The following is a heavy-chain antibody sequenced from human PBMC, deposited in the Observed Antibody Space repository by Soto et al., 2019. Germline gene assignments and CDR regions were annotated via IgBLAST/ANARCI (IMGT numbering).Heavy chain of an antibody. CDR1: GGTFSSYA. J-gene: IGHJ4*02. Sequence: VKVSCKASGGTFSSYAISWVRQAPGQGLEWMGGIIPIFGTANYAQKFQGRVTITADESTSTAYMELSSLRSEDTAVYYCARSRGEYYDSKGFGYWGQGTLVTVSS. CDR3: ARSRGEYYDSKGFGY. V-gene: IGHV1-69*13. D-gene: IGHD3-22*01. CDR2: IIPIFGTA.